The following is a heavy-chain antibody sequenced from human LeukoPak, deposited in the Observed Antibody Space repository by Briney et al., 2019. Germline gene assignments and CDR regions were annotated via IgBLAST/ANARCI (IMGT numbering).Heavy chain of an antibody. J-gene: IGHJ4*02. CDR3: ARGTLARRGVGSFDY. CDR2: IYTSGST. CDR1: GGSISILY. Sequence: SETLSLTCSVSGGSISILYWRWLRPPAGEGLEWIGRIYTSGSTNYNPSLKSRVTISVDTSKNQFSLKLSSVTAADTAVYYCARGTLARRGVGSFDYWGQGTLVTVSS. V-gene: IGHV4-4*07. D-gene: IGHD3-10*01.